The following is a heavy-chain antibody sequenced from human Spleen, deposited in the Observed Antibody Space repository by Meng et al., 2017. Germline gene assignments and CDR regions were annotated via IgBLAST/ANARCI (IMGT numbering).Heavy chain of an antibody. CDR3: AKEEVPNDY. CDR1: GFTFSNAW. Sequence: GESLKISCAASGFTFSNAWMTWVRQAPGKGLEWVSGISISGDRTYYVDSVKGRFTISRDNTKNTVYLQMNSLRAEDTAVYFCAKEEVPNDYWGQGTLVTVSS. J-gene: IGHJ4*02. D-gene: IGHD3-10*01. CDR2: ISISGDRT. V-gene: IGHV3-23*01.